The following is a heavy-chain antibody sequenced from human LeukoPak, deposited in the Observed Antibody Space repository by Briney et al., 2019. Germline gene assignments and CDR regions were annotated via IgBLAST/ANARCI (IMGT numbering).Heavy chain of an antibody. Sequence: ASVKVSCKDSLYTFTSYYIHWARQAPGQGLEWMGIMNPSGGSTSYAQKFQGRVTMTRDMSISTAYMELSRLRSDDTAVYYCARDPSNIGYYYLYYFDYWGQGTLVTVSS. CDR1: LYTFTSYY. J-gene: IGHJ4*02. D-gene: IGHD5-12*01. CDR2: MNPSGGST. CDR3: ARDPSNIGYYYLYYFDY. V-gene: IGHV1-46*01.